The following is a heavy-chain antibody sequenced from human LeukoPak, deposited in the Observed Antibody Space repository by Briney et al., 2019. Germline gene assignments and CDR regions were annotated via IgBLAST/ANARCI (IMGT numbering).Heavy chain of an antibody. CDR3: ARGVSRIGINDY. CDR1: GYTFTGYY. CDR2: INPYSGGT. V-gene: IGHV1-2*02. D-gene: IGHD1-14*01. J-gene: IGHJ4*02. Sequence: ASVKVSCKASGYTFTGYYIHWVRQAPGQGLEWMGWINPYSGGTNYAQKFQGRVTMTRDTSISTAYMDLSRLRSDDTAVYFCARGVSRIGINDYWGQGTLVTVSS.